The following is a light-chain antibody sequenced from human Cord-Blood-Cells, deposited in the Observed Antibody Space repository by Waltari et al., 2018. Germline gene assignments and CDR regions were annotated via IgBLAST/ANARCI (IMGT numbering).Light chain of an antibody. CDR1: QSLLHSNGYNY. V-gene: IGKV2-28*01. J-gene: IGKJ2*01. Sequence: DIVMTQSPLSLPFTPGEPSSISCMSTQSLLHSNGYNYLDWYLQKPGQSPQLLIYLGSNRASGVPDRFSGSGSGTDFTLKIRRVEAEDVGVYYCMQALQTPYTFGQGTKLEIK. CDR3: MQALQTPYT. CDR2: LGS.